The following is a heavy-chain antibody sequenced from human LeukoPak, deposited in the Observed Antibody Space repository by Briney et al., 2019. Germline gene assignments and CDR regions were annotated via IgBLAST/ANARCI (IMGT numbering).Heavy chain of an antibody. D-gene: IGHD6-6*01. CDR2: ISAYNGNT. CDR1: GYTFTRYG. CDR3: ARGRSEYSISLAFDI. Sequence: ASVKDSSKDSGYTFTRYGISWVRQAPGQGLEWMGWISAYNGNTNYAQKLQGRVNMTTDTSTSTAYMELRSLRSDDTAVYYCARGRSEYSISLAFDIWGQGKMVTVSS. J-gene: IGHJ3*02. V-gene: IGHV1-18*01.